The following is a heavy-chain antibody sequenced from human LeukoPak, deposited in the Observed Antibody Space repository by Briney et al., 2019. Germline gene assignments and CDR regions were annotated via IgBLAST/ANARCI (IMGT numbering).Heavy chain of an antibody. V-gene: IGHV3-21*01. J-gene: IGHJ6*03. CDR2: ISSSSSYI. CDR3: ARVPYYYYYMDV. CDR1: GVTFSSYS. Sequence: PGGSLRLSCAASGVTFSSYSMNWVRQAPGKGLEWVSSISSSSSYIYYADSVKGRFTISRDNAKNSLYLQMNSLRAEDTAVYYCARVPYYYYYMDVWGKGTTVTVSS.